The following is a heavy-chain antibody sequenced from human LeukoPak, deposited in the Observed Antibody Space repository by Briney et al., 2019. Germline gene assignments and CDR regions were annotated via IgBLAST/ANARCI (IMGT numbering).Heavy chain of an antibody. Sequence: HAGGSLRLSCAASGFTFSNYAMSWVRQAPGKGLEWVSAISNSGGSTYYADSVKGRFTISRDNSKNTLYLQMNSLRAEDTAVYYCAKDCEPYVWGSYCLRGFDPGAQGTLVTVSP. CDR2: ISNSGGST. CDR1: GFTFSNYA. J-gene: IGHJ5*02. V-gene: IGHV3-23*01. D-gene: IGHD3-16*01. CDR3: AKDCEPYVWGSYCLRGFDP.